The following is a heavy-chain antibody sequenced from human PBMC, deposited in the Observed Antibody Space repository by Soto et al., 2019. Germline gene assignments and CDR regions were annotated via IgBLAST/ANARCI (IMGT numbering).Heavy chain of an antibody. Sequence: TGGSLRLSCAASGFTFSSYAMSWVRQAPGKGLEWVSAISGSGGSTYYADSVKGRFTISRDNSKNTLYLQMNSLRAEDTAVYYCAKDLPSIAVAGTRVAMDVWGQGTTVTVSS. D-gene: IGHD6-19*01. J-gene: IGHJ6*02. CDR2: ISGSGGST. CDR3: AKDLPSIAVAGTRVAMDV. CDR1: GFTFSSYA. V-gene: IGHV3-23*01.